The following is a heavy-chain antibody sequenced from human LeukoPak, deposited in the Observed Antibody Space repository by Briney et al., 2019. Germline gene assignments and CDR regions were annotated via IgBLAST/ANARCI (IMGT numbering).Heavy chain of an antibody. CDR3: ARDANPGSKRGLWISGAFDI. CDR2: ISSSGSTI. CDR1: GFTFSDYY. V-gene: IGHV3-11*04. Sequence: GGSLRLSCAASGFTFSDYYMSWIRQAPGKGLEWVSYISSSGSTIYYADSVRGRFTISRDNAKNSLYLQMNSLRAEDTAVYYCARDANPGSKRGLWISGAFDIWGQGTMVTVSS. J-gene: IGHJ3*02. D-gene: IGHD2-15*01.